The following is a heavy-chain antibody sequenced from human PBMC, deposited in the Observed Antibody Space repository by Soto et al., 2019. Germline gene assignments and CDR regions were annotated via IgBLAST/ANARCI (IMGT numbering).Heavy chain of an antibody. J-gene: IGHJ4*02. CDR3: ARDSGDYFYPGVY. Sequence: EVQLVESGGGLVQPGGSLRLSCAASGFTFSDYSMNWVRQAPGKGVEWVSCISGSSSTIYYADSVKGRFTISRDNAKNSLYLQMNGLRAEDTAVYYCARDSGDYFYPGVYWGQGTLVTVSS. CDR1: GFTFSDYS. CDR2: ISGSSSTI. V-gene: IGHV3-48*01. D-gene: IGHD2-21*02.